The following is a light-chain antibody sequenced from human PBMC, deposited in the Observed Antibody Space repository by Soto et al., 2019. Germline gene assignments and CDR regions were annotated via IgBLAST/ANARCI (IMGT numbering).Light chain of an antibody. CDR1: QNLGDY. CDR2: RTS. J-gene: IGKJ2*01. CDR3: QQGQATPYT. Sequence: DIPMTQSPSSLSASVGDRITITCRASQNLGDYLNWYQQKPGMPPKLLIYRTSSLQGGVPSRFSGSGSGAHFTLTISGLRPEDFATYFCQQGQATPYTFGQGTVLDIK. V-gene: IGKV1-39*01.